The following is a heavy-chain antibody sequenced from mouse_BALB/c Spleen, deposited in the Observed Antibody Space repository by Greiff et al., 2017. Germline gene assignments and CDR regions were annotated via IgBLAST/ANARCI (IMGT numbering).Heavy chain of an antibody. CDR1: GYTFTSYW. CDR2: IDPSDSET. J-gene: IGHJ3*01. Sequence: QVQLQQPGAELVKPGAPVKLSCKASGYTFTSYWMNWVKQRPGRGLEWIGRIDPSDSETHYNQKFKDKATLTVDKSSSTAYMQLSSLTSDDSAVYFCARESFAYWGQGTLVTVSA. V-gene: IGHV1-69*02. CDR3: ARESFAY.